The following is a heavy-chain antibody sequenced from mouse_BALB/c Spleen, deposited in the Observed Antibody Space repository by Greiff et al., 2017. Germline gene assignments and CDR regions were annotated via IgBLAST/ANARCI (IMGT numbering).Heavy chain of an antibody. CDR3: ARGAAAFDY. CDR2: IYPGNGDT. CDR1: GYTFTSYN. Sequence: VQLQQSGAELVKPGASVKMSCKASGYTFTSYNMHWVKQTPGQGLEWIGAIYPGNGDTSYNQKFKGKATLTADKSSSTAYMQLSSLTSEDSAVYYCARGAAAFDYWGQGTTLTVSS. J-gene: IGHJ2*01. V-gene: IGHV1-12*01.